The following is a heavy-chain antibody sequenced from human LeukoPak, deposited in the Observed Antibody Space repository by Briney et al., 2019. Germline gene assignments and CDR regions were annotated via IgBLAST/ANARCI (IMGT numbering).Heavy chain of an antibody. CDR3: AKRPHCTGPGCHHIEY. D-gene: IGHD2-8*02. J-gene: IGHJ4*02. CDR1: GFTFSACL. Sequence: PGGSLRLSCAASGFTFSACLMSWVRQAPGKGMEWVSTSSGSGGSTYYADSVKGRFTISRDNSKNTLFLQMNSMRAEDTPVYYCAKRPHCTGPGCHHIEYWGQGTLVTVSS. CDR2: SSGSGGST. V-gene: IGHV3-23*01.